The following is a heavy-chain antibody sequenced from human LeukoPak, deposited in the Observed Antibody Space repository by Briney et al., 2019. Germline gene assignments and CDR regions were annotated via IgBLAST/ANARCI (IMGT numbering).Heavy chain of an antibody. V-gene: IGHV3-30*18. CDR1: GFTFSSYG. Sequence: QPGGSLRLSCAASGFTFSSYGMHWVRQALGKGLEWVAVISYDGSNKYYADSVKGRFTISRDNSKNTLYLQMNSLRAEDTAVYYCAKGLSSGRYVVDYWGQGTLVTVSS. D-gene: IGHD6-19*01. CDR2: ISYDGSNK. CDR3: AKGLSSGRYVVDY. J-gene: IGHJ4*02.